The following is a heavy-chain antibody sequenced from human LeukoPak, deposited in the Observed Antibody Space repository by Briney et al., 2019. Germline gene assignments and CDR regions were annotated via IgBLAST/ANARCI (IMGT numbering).Heavy chain of an antibody. CDR2: TYYRSKWYN. CDR3: ARGGIVVVPAAHPYYYYGMDV. Sequence: SQTLSLTCAISGDSVSSNSAAWNWIRQSPSRGLEWLGRTYYRSKWYNDYAVSVKSRITINPDTSKNQFSLQLNSVTLEDTAVYYCARGGIVVVPAAHPYYYYGMDVWGQGTTVTVSS. CDR1: GDSVSSNSAA. J-gene: IGHJ6*02. D-gene: IGHD2-2*01. V-gene: IGHV6-1*01.